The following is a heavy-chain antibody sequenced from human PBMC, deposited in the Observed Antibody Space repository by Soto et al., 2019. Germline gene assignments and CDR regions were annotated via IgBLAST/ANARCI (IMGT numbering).Heavy chain of an antibody. J-gene: IGHJ6*02. CDR1: GFTFSSYA. Sequence: ESGGGVVQPGRSLRLSCAASGFTFSSYAMHWVRQAPGKGLEWVAVISYDGSNKYYADSVKGRFTISRDNSKNTLYLQMNSLRAEDTAVYYCARETTINYYYYGMDVWGQGTTVTVSS. CDR2: ISYDGSNK. CDR3: ARETTINYYYYGMDV. D-gene: IGHD1-1*01. V-gene: IGHV3-30-3*01.